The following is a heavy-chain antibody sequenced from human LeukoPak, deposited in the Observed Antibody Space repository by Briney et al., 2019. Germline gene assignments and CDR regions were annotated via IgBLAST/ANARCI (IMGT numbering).Heavy chain of an antibody. V-gene: IGHV4-59*01. CDR1: GASISYGY. Sequence: KPSETLSLTCTVSGASISYGYWCWIRQPPGKGLEWLGCFYQSEHTTYSPSLKSRVTISVETSNNQVFLRLTSVTAADTAIYYCTRDGSARSLATWGQGTLVTVSS. D-gene: IGHD6-25*01. CDR2: FYQSEHT. CDR3: TRDGSARSLAT. J-gene: IGHJ5*02.